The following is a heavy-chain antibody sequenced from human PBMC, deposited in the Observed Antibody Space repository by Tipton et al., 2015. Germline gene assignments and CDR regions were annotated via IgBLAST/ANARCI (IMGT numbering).Heavy chain of an antibody. J-gene: IGHJ4*02. CDR1: GGSFSGYY. CDR2: INDSGST. V-gene: IGHV4-34*01. Sequence: TLSLTCAVYGGSFSGYYWSWIRQTPGEGLEWIGEINDSGSTNYNPSLKTRVTISGDTSKNQFSLNLNSVTATDTSVYYCARQVGGPLRYADYWGQGTLVTVSS. D-gene: IGHD3-9*01. CDR3: ARQVGGPLRYADY.